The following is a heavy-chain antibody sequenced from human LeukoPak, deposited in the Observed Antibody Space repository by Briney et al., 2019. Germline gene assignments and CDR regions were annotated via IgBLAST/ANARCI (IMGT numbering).Heavy chain of an antibody. CDR2: IYYSGST. Sequence: PSETLSLTFTVSGGSISRYYWSWIRPPPGKGVEWIGYIYYSGSTNYNPSLKSRVTISVDTSKNQFSLKLSSVTAADTAVYYCAGYCTNGVCLYWGQGTLVTVSS. CDR3: AGYCTNGVCLY. D-gene: IGHD2-8*01. J-gene: IGHJ4*02. CDR1: GGSISRYY. V-gene: IGHV4-59*03.